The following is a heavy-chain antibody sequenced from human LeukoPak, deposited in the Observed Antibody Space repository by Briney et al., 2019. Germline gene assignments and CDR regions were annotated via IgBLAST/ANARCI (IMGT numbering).Heavy chain of an antibody. J-gene: IGHJ4*02. D-gene: IGHD4-17*01. Sequence: PGRSLRLSCAASGFTFSSYGMHWVRQAPGKGLEWVAVISYDGSNKYYADCVKGRFTISRDNSKNTLYLQMNSLRAEDTAVYYCARDSVTTTPYFDYWGQGTLVTVSS. CDR2: ISYDGSNK. CDR1: GFTFSSYG. V-gene: IGHV3-30*03. CDR3: ARDSVTTTPYFDY.